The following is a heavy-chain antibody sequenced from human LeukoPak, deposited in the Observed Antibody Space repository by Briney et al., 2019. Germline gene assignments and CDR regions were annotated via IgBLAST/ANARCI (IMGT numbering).Heavy chain of an antibody. CDR1: GGSISSGSYY. CDR3: ARDWAPRYCSSTSCYRGFMDV. V-gene: IGHV4-61*02. Sequence: SETLSLTCTVSGGSISSGSYYWSWIRQPAGKGLEWIGRSYTSGSTNYNPSLKSRVTISVDTSKNQFPLKLSSVTAADTAVYYCARDWAPRYCSSTSCYRGFMDVWGKGTTVTVSS. J-gene: IGHJ6*03. D-gene: IGHD2-2*01. CDR2: SYTSGST.